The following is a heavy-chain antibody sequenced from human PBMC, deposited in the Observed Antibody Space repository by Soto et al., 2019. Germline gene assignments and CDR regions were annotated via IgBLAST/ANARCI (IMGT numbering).Heavy chain of an antibody. Sequence: GGSLRLSCAGSGFTFSSYSMNWVRQAPGRGLEWISYISSSSSTMYYADSVKGRFTISRDSAKSSLFLQMSSLRAEDTAVYYCARGGNYNANDRFDSWGQGTLVTVSS. V-gene: IGHV3-48*01. D-gene: IGHD1-1*01. CDR2: ISSSSSTM. J-gene: IGHJ4*02. CDR1: GFTFSSYS. CDR3: ARGGNYNANDRFDS.